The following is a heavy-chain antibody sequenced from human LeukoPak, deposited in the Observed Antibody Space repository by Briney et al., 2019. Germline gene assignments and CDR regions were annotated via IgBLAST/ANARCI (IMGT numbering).Heavy chain of an antibody. Sequence: SETLSLTCTVSGASINSYYWSWIRQPPGKGLEWIGFIHYSGSTRYNPSLKSRVTMSVDTSKNQFSLKLSSVTAADTAVYYCARMYGSGSWFDPWGQGTLVTVSS. V-gene: IGHV4-59*12. CDR3: ARMYGSGSWFDP. D-gene: IGHD3-10*01. CDR2: IHYSGST. J-gene: IGHJ5*02. CDR1: GASINSYY.